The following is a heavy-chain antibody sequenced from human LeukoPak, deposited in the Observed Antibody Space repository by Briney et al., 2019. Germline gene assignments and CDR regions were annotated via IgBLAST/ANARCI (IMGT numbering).Heavy chain of an antibody. Sequence: PGGSLRLSCAASGFTFRYAWVTWVRQAPGKRLEWVGRIKSRSDGETTDYAADVKSRFSLSRDDSQNTVYLQMTSLKSDDTAVYYCTTLVGAPTYWGQGTPVIVSS. D-gene: IGHD1-26*01. J-gene: IGHJ4*02. CDR3: TTLVGAPTY. CDR2: IKSRSDGETT. V-gene: IGHV3-15*01. CDR1: GFTFRYAW.